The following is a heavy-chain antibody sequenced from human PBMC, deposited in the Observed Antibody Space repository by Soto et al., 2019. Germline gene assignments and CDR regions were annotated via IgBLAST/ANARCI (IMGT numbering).Heavy chain of an antibody. D-gene: IGHD3-22*01. J-gene: IGHJ4*02. CDR2: ISGSGGST. CDR1: GLTFSSYA. Sequence: GGSLRLSFAASGLTFSSYAMSWVRQAPGKGLEWVSAISGSGGSTYYADSVKGRFTISRDNSKNTLYLQMNSLRAEDTAVYYCAKENYDSSGYYLDYWGQGTLVTVSS. CDR3: AKENYDSSGYYLDY. V-gene: IGHV3-23*01.